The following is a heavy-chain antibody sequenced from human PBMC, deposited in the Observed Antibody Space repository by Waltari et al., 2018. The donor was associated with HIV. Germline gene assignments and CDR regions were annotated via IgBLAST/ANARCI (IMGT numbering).Heavy chain of an antibody. Sequence: QVQLVESGGDLVTPGGSLRLSCAASGFIFSEYYMGWFRRVPGKGLEWVSLIERSGSPTYYADSVKGRFTISRDNANNLLYLHMNSLRVDDTATYYCARDPVRRDGYNFDFWGRGVPVTVSS. D-gene: IGHD2-21*01. CDR1: GFIFSEYY. CDR3: ARDPVRRDGYNFDF. CDR2: IERSGSPT. J-gene: IGHJ5*01. V-gene: IGHV3-11*01.